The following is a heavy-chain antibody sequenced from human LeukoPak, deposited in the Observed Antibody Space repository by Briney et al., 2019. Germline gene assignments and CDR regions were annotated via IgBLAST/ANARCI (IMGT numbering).Heavy chain of an antibody. CDR2: INPKTGDT. Sequence: ASVKVSCKASGYTFTGYYVYWVRQAPGQGLEWMGWINPKTGDTNYIQKFQDRISITGDTSISTAYMEVSRLRSDDTAVYYCARALWSVTVGAASASAIWGQGTMVTVSS. CDR1: GYTFTGYY. D-gene: IGHD1-26*01. CDR3: ARALWSVTVGAASASAI. J-gene: IGHJ3*02. V-gene: IGHV1-2*02.